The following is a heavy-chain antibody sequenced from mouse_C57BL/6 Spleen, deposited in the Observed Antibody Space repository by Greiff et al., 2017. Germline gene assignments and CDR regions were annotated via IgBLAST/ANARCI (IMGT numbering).Heavy chain of an antibody. CDR3: ANGNSPWFAY. J-gene: IGHJ3*01. CDR2: INPNYGTT. V-gene: IGHV1-39*01. Sequence: VQLQQSGPELVQPGASVKISCKASGYSFTDYNMNWVKQSNGKSLEWIGVINPNYGTTSYNQQFKGKATLTVDQSSSTAYMQLNSLASEDSAVYCCANGNSPWFAYWGQGTLVTVSA. D-gene: IGHD2-1*01. CDR1: GYSFTDYN.